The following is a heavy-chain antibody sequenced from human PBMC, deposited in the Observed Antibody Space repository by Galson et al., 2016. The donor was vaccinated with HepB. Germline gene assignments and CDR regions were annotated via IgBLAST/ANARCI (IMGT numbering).Heavy chain of an antibody. CDR3: AYTSYASGRYTF. D-gene: IGHD3-10*01. CDR1: GISLSTSGVG. Sequence: PALVKPTQTLTVTCTLSGISLSTSGVGVGWIRQPPEKALEWLALIYWDDDKRYSPSLKSRLTITKDTSKDQVVLTMTNMDPVDTATYYCAYTSYASGRYTFWGQGTLVTVSS. J-gene: IGHJ4*02. CDR2: IYWDDDK. V-gene: IGHV2-5*02.